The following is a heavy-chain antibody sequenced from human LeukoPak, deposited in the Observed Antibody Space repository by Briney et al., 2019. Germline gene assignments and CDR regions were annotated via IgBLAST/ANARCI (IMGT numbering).Heavy chain of an antibody. Sequence: SETLSLTCDVSGGSITQTSYWTWVRQPPGKGLEWIGSISYSGSTYYNPSLKSRLTISVDTSKNQFSLELKSVTAADTAVYYCARSHGMGAWGPGTTVTVSS. CDR2: ISYSGST. V-gene: IGHV4-39*01. CDR1: GGSITQTSY. J-gene: IGHJ6*02. CDR3: ARSHGMGA.